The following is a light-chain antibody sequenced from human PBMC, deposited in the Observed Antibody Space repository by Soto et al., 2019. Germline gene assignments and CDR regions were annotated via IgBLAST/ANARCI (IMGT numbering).Light chain of an antibody. V-gene: IGLV2-11*01. CDR2: DVK. J-gene: IGLJ1*01. Sequence: HSALTQPRSVSGSPGQSVTISCTGTSSDVGGYNYVSWYQQYPGKAPKVMIYDVKTRPSGVPDRFSGSKSGNTASLTISGLQAEDEADYYFCSYAGSYTFVFGTGTKVTVL. CDR1: SSDVGGYNY. CDR3: CSYAGSYTFV.